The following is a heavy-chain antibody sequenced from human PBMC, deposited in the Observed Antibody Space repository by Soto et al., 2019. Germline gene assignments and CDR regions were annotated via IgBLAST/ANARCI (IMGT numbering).Heavy chain of an antibody. CDR1: VVFISSDAYA. J-gene: IGHJ4*02. Sequence: SETLSITCAVSVVFISSDAYAWSWIRQRPGKGLEWMGYLYHRGNTYYSPSLKSRITMSVDTSRNHFFLQLPSVTAADTAVYYCAKIREGWASFTSFDYWGQGTMVTGSS. D-gene: IGHD3-16*01. CDR2: LYHRGNT. V-gene: IGHV4-31*11. CDR3: AKIREGWASFTSFDY.